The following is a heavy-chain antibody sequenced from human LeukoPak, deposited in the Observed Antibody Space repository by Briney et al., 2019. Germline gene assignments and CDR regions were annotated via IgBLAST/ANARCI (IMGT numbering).Heavy chain of an antibody. V-gene: IGHV1-69*05. CDR2: IIPIFGTA. J-gene: IGHJ4*02. Sequence: GASVKVSCKASGGTFSSYAISWVRQAPGQGLEWMGGIIPIFGTANYAQKFQGRVTITTDESTSTAYMELSSLRSEDTAVYYCARGGIAAAGLLDYWGQGTLVTVSS. CDR1: GGTFSSYA. CDR3: ARGGIAAAGLLDY. D-gene: IGHD6-13*01.